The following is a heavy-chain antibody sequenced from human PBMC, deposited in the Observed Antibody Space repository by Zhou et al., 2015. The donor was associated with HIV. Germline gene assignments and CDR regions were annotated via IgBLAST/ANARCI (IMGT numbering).Heavy chain of an antibody. D-gene: IGHD3-9*01. Sequence: EVQLVESGGRLSSAWGGSLRLSCAASGFTFSSYWMHWVRQAPGKGLVWVSHINSDGTRTTYADSVKGRFTISRDNAKSTLYLQMNSLKADDTAVYYCAGGGTYYDILTGYYRPNFYYYYGMDVWGQGTTVTVSS. J-gene: IGHJ6*02. CDR3: AGGGTYYDILTGYYRPNFYYYYGMDV. CDR1: GFTFSSYW. V-gene: IGHV3-74*01. CDR2: INSDGTRT.